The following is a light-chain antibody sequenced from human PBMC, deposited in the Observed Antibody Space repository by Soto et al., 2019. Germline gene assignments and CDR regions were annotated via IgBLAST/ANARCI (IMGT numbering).Light chain of an antibody. J-gene: IGKJ5*01. CDR3: QQSGSSPTIT. Sequence: EIVLTQSPGTLSLSPGERATLSCRASQRVSSTSLAWYQQKPCQAPRLLIYGASSRATDIPDRFSGSGSGTDFTPTISGLEPEDFGVYYCQQSGSSPTITFGQGTRLEIK. CDR1: QRVSSTS. CDR2: GAS. V-gene: IGKV3-20*01.